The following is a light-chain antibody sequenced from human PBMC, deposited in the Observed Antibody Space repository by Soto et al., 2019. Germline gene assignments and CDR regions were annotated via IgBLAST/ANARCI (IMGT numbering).Light chain of an antibody. J-gene: IGLJ3*02. CDR1: SSNIGSNT. CDR2: EVS. Sequence: QSVLTQPPSASGTPGQRVIISCSGSSSNIGSNTVNWYQQLPGKAPKLMIYEVSNRPSGVSNRFSGSKSGNTASLTISGLQAEDEADYYCSSYTSSSIVFGGGTQLTVL. V-gene: IGLV2-14*01. CDR3: SSYTSSSIV.